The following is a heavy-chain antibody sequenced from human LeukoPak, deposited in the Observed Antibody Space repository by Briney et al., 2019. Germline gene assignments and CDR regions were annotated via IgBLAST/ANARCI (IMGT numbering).Heavy chain of an antibody. CDR3: ARGRSVDAFDI. D-gene: IGHD3-3*01. V-gene: IGHV1-18*01. CDR1: GYTFTSYG. J-gene: IGHJ3*02. Sequence: ASVKVSCKASGYTFTSYGISWVRQAPGQGLEWMGWISAYNGNTNYAQKFQGRVTITRNTSISTAYMELSSLRSEDTAVYYCARGRSVDAFDIWGQGTMVTVSS. CDR2: ISAYNGNT.